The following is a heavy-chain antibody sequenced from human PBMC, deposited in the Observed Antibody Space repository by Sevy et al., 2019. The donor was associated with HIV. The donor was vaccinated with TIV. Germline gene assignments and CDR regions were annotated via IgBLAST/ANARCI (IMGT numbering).Heavy chain of an antibody. CDR3: ATDLTTNYFDY. V-gene: IGHV3-15*01. D-gene: IGHD1-1*01. CDR2: IKSRAEGGTT. J-gene: IGHJ4*02. Sequence: GGSLRLSFAASGFIFTNAWMTWVRQAPGKGLDWVGRIKSRAEGGTTDHAAPVKGRFTISRDDSKNTLYLQMNSLKTEDTAVYYCATDLTTNYFDYWGQGTLVTVSS. CDR1: GFIFTNAW.